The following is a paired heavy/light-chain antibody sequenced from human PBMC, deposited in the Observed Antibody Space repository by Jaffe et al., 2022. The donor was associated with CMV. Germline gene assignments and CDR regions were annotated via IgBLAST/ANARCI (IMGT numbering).Heavy chain of an antibody. V-gene: IGHV1-69*04. CDR1: RETFTSSS. D-gene: IGHD2-21*01. CDR2: IIPVSGLK. CDR3: ARDPTGPINCDNYGIACSYMDV. Sequence: QEQLVQSGADLKRPGSSVKVSCRASRETFTSSSFNWMRQAPGQGLQWMGTIIPVSGLKVYEQNLQGRVTLTADKSTNTVYMELSDLRSDDTAMYFCARDPTGPINCDNYGIACSYMDVWGNGTTVIVSS. J-gene: IGHJ6*04.
Light chain of an antibody. Sequence: EIMLTQFPGTLSLSPGERATLSCRASQAINSNYLAWYQQKPGQAPRLLINGASTRATGIPDRFSGSGSGTDFTLTIGRLEPEDFAVYYCQQYGNSRLTFGGGTKVEIK. V-gene: IGKV3-20*01. CDR2: GAS. CDR3: QQYGNSRLT. J-gene: IGKJ4*01. CDR1: QAINSNY.